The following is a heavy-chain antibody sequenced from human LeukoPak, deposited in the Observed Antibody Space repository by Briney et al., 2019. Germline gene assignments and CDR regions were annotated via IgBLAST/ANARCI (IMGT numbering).Heavy chain of an antibody. CDR3: ARDGPIVTSSTRYFDL. V-gene: IGHV1-46*01. J-gene: IGHJ2*01. CDR1: GYTFTSYY. Sequence: ASVKVSCKASGYTFTSYYMHWVRQAPGQGLEWMGIINPSGGSTSYAQKFRGRVTMTRDTYTSTVYMELSSLRSEDTAVYYCARDGPIVTSSTRYFDLWGRGTLVTVSS. D-gene: IGHD2-2*01. CDR2: INPSGGST.